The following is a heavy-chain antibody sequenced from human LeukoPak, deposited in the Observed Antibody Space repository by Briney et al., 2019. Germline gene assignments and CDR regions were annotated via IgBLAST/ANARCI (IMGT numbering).Heavy chain of an antibody. J-gene: IGHJ5*02. CDR3: AKDRGVGRTNCFDP. Sequence: GWSLRVSFAASVWIFLRYPLSGVRPAPCRGVDWVAGISGSGGSTSYADSVKGRFTISRDNSKSTLHLQVNSLRAEDTALYYCAKDRGVGRTNCFDPWGQGTLVTVSS. D-gene: IGHD3-10*01. CDR2: ISGSGGST. V-gene: IGHV3-23*01. CDR1: VWIFLRYP.